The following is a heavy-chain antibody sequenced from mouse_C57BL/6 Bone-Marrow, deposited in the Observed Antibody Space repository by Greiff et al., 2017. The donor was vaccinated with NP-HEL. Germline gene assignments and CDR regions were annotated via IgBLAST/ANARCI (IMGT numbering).Heavy chain of an antibody. CDR3: ASLELGRRAMDY. V-gene: IGHV1-81*01. J-gene: IGHJ4*01. D-gene: IGHD4-1*01. Sequence: QVQLQQSGAELARPGASVKLSCKASGYTFTSYGISWVKQRTGQGLEWIGEIYPRSGNTYYNEKFKGKATLTADKSSSTAYMELRSLTSEDSAVHFCASLELGRRAMDYWGQGTSVTVSS. CDR2: IYPRSGNT. CDR1: GYTFTSYG.